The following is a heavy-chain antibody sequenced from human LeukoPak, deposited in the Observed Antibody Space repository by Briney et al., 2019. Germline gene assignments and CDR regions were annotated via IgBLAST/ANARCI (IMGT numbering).Heavy chain of an antibody. CDR2: ISPGGPT. J-gene: IGHJ4*02. Sequence: PGGSLRLSCAVSGFPFSIHGMNWVPQAPGKGLEWVSGISPGGPTYYPDCVKGRLSISRDDYKNPMYLQMKDLRAEDTAVYYCAKDGAWLRFDDWGQGILVTVSS. V-gene: IGHV3-23*01. D-gene: IGHD5-12*01. CDR3: AKDGAWLRFDD. CDR1: GFPFSIHG.